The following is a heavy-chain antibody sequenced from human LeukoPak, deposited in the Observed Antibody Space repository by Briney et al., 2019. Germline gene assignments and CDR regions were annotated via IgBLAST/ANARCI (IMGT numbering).Heavy chain of an antibody. CDR2: IKQDGSEK. D-gene: IGHD3-3*01. V-gene: IGHV3-7*03. Sequence: GGSLRLSCAASGFTFSSYWMSWVRQAPGKGLEWVANIKQDGSEKYYVDSVKGRFTISRDNAKNSLYLQMNSLRAEDTALYYCAKDNGIWSGSYYYGMDVWGQGTTVTVSS. CDR3: AKDNGIWSGSYYYGMDV. J-gene: IGHJ6*02. CDR1: GFTFSSYW.